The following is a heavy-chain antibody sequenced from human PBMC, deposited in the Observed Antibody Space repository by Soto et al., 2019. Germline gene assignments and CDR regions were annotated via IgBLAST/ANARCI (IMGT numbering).Heavy chain of an antibody. CDR1: GGTFSSYA. CDR3: ARSQGSSTSLEIYYYYYYGMDV. CDR2: IIPNSGTA. V-gene: IGHV1-69*01. Sequence: QVQVVQSGAEVKKPGSSVKVSCKASGGTFSSYAISWVRQAPGQGLEWMGGIIPNSGTANYAQKFQGRVTITADESTSTAYMVLSSLRSEDTALYYCARSQGSSTSLEIYYYYYYGMDVWGQGTTVTVSS. J-gene: IGHJ6*02. D-gene: IGHD2-2*01.